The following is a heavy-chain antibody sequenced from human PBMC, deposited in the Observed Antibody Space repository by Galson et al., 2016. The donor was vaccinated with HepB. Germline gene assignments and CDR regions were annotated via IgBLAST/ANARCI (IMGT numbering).Heavy chain of an antibody. CDR2: ISSSSTYI. J-gene: IGHJ6*02. D-gene: IGHD6-19*01. Sequence: VRQAPGKGLEWVSSISSSSTYIYYADSVKGRFAISRDNAKNSLHLQMNSLRAEDTAVYYCARDHRGRWLTDYYYYYGLDVWGQGTTVTVSS. V-gene: IGHV3-21*01. CDR3: ARDHRGRWLTDYYYYYGLDV.